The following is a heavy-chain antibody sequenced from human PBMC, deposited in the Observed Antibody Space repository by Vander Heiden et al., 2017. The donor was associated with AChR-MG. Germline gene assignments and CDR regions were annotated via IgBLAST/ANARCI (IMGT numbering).Heavy chain of an antibody. J-gene: IGHJ4*02. V-gene: IGHV4-61*01. CDR2: IYYSGST. CDR3: ARGTTELFDY. D-gene: IGHD4-17*01. CDR1: GGSVSSGSYY. Sequence: QVQLQESGPGLVKPSETLSLTCTVSGGSVSSGSYYWSWIRQPPGKGLEWIGYIYYSGSTNYNPSLKSRVTISVDTSKNQFSLKLSSVTAADTAVYYCARGTTELFDYWGQGTLVTVSS.